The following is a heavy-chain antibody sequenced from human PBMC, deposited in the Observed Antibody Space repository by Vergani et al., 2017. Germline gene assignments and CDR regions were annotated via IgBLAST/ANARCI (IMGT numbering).Heavy chain of an antibody. J-gene: IGHJ4*02. Sequence: EVQLVQSGAEVKKPGATMKISCKVSGYTFTDHYMHWVKQAPGKGLEWMGLVDPEDGETIYAEKFKGRVTISADKSISTAFLQWDSLKASDTALYYCARHTTYTDSWGQGTLVTVSS. CDR3: ARHTTYTDS. CDR2: VDPEDGET. V-gene: IGHV1-69-2*01. D-gene: IGHD1-1*01. CDR1: GYTFTDHY.